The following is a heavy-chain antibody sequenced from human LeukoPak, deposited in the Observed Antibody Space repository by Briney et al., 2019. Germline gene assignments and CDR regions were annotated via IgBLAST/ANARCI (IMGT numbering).Heavy chain of an antibody. J-gene: IGHJ3*02. Sequence: GGSLRLSCAATGFTFSNYSKNWVRQAPGKGLEWVSSIGTTGSYIFYADSVKGRFTISRDNAKNTLYLQMNSLRAEDTAVYYCARLYNSGWGAFDIWGHGTMVTVSS. V-gene: IGHV3-21*01. CDR1: GFTFSNYS. D-gene: IGHD6-19*01. CDR2: IGTTGSYI. CDR3: ARLYNSGWGAFDI.